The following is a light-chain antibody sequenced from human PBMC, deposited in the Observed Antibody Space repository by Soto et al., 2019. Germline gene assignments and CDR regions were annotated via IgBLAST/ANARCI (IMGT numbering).Light chain of an antibody. V-gene: IGKV3-20*01. J-gene: IGKJ2*01. CDR1: QSVSSSY. CDR3: QQYGSPYT. CDR2: GAS. Sequence: EIVLTQSPGTLSLSPGERATLSCRASQSVSSSYLAWYQQRPGPAPSLLIYGASSRATGIPDRFSGSGSGTDFTLTISRLEPEDFAVYYCQQYGSPYTFGQGTKLEIK.